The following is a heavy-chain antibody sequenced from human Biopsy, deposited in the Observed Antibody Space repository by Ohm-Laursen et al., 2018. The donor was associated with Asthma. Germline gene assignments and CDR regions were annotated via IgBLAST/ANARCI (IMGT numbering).Heavy chain of an antibody. CDR2: VIPIYGTT. V-gene: IGHV1-69*01. CDR1: GDILSSFG. D-gene: IGHD1-26*01. Sequence: SSVKVSCKAHGDILSSFGIKWVRKAPGQGLEWMGGVIPIYGTTHTAQKLQGRVTITADESTSTAYMELTSLRKDDTAVYYCARDGPVGAPSDYWGQGTLVTVSS. CDR3: ARDGPVGAPSDY. J-gene: IGHJ4*02.